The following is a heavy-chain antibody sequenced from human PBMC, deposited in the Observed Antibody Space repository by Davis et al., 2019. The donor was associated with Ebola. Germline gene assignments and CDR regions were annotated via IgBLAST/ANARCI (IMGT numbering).Heavy chain of an antibody. J-gene: IGHJ4*02. V-gene: IGHV1-18*01. CDR3: ARDGVITPFDY. CDR2: ISAYNGNT. D-gene: IGHD3-22*01. Sequence: AASVKVSCKASGGTLSRSAVSWVRQAPGQGLEWMGWISAYNGNTNYAQKLQGRVTMTTDTSTSTAYMELRSLRSDDTAVYYCARDGVITPFDYWGQGTLVTVSS. CDR1: GGTLSRSA.